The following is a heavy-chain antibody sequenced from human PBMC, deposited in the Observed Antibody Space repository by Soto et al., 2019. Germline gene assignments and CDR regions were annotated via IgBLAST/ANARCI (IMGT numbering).Heavy chain of an antibody. CDR2: ISYDGRSE. V-gene: IGHV3-30*18. Sequence: GGSLRLSCVASGFTFSNFGMHWVRQAPGKGLEWVAGISYDGRSEYYVDSVRGRFTLSRDNSKNTLSLQMISLRPEDTGVYYCAKDLDVVMVLSATRGLDVWGQGTTVTVSS. CDR3: AKDLDVVMVLSATRGLDV. CDR1: GFTFSNFG. D-gene: IGHD2-15*01. J-gene: IGHJ6*02.